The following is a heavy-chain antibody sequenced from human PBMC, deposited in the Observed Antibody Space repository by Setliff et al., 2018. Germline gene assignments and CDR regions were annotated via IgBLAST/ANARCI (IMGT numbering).Heavy chain of an antibody. CDR3: ARFLDPRDGYQNSPGFDF. Sequence: PSETLSLTCTVSGGSISTFYWSWIRQSPEKGLEWIAYIHYSGSTNQNPSLESRVTISLDTPKNQFSLKLSYMTAADTAVYYCARFLDPRDGYQNSPGFDFWGQGALVTVSS. V-gene: IGHV4-59*01. CDR1: GGSISTFY. CDR2: IHYSGST. D-gene: IGHD2-21*01. J-gene: IGHJ4*02.